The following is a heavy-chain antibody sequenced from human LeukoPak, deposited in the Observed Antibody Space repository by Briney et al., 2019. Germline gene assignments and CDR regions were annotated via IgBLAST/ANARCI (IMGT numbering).Heavy chain of an antibody. J-gene: IGHJ4*02. CDR1: GFTFISYD. CDR3: ANIHWTHSDSWYGN. Sequence: GASLRLSCAASGFTFISYDMSWVRQAPGKGLEWVSGINTSGVRTYYADSVKGRFTISRDNSKNTLHLQMNSLRAEDTAVYYCANIHWTHSDSWYGNWGQGTLVTVSS. CDR2: INTSGVRT. D-gene: IGHD6-13*01. V-gene: IGHV3-23*01.